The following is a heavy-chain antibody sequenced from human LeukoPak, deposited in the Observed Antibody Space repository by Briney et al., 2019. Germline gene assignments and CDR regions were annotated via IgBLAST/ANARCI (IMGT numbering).Heavy chain of an antibody. J-gene: IGHJ4*01. D-gene: IGHD2-21*01. CDR1: GFTFSSYA. CDR2: VKSDGSST. V-gene: IGHV3-74*01. CDR3: ARDGLLGPVTAHPDY. Sequence: GGSLRLSCAASGFTFSSYAMHWVRLAPGKGWVWVSRVKSDGSSTSYADSVKGRFTISRDNARNTLYLQMNSLRAEDTAVYYCARDGLLGPVTAHPDYWGHGTPVTVSS.